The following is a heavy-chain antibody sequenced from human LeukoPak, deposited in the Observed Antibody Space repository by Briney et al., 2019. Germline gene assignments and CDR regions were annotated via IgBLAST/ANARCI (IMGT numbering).Heavy chain of an antibody. CDR1: GFTFSNYA. J-gene: IGHJ4*02. CDR2: ISGSGGST. D-gene: IGHD5-18*01. CDR3: TKGTIWLPFDY. Sequence: GGSLRLSCAAFGFTFSNYAMSWARQAPGKGLEWVSAISGSGGSTYYADSVKGRFTISRDNSKNTLYLQMNSLRAEDTAVYYCTKGTIWLPFDYWGQGTLVTVSS. V-gene: IGHV3-23*01.